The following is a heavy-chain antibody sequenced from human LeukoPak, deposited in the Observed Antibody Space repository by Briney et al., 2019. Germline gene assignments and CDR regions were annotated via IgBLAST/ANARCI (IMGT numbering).Heavy chain of an antibody. CDR3: ARGEGISSSWLDY. D-gene: IGHD6-13*01. Sequence: GGSLRLSSAAPGFTFSYYAMHWVRQAPGKGLEWVAVIFFDGRNKYYADSVKGRFTISRDNSKNTLYVQMNRLRADDTAVYYCARGEGISSSWLDYWGQGTLVTVSS. CDR1: GFTFSYYA. V-gene: IGHV3-30*04. CDR2: IFFDGRNK. J-gene: IGHJ4*02.